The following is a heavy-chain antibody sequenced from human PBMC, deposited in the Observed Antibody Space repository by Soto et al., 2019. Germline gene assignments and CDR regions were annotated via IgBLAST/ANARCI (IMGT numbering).Heavy chain of an antibody. Sequence: EVQLVESGGGLVQPGGSLKLSCAASGFTFSGSHMQWVRQASGKGLEWVGHIRSKADSYATAYAASVKGRFLISRDDSKNTAYLQMNSLNTEDTAVYYCSRQTVSCQDYWGQGILVTVSS. V-gene: IGHV3-73*01. CDR2: IRSKADSYAT. J-gene: IGHJ4*02. D-gene: IGHD2-2*01. CDR1: GFTFSGSH. CDR3: SRQTVSCQDY.